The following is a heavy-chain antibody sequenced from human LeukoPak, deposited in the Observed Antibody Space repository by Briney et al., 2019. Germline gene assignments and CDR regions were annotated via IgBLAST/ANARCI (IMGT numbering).Heavy chain of an antibody. J-gene: IGHJ4*02. CDR1: GFTVSSYY. V-gene: IGHV3-53*01. Sequence: PGGSLRLSCAASGFTVSSYYMSWVRQAPGKGLEWVSVIYSGGSTNYAASVKGRFTISVDNSKNTLYLQMNSLRAEDTAVYYCARASTGDYGSFDYWGQGTLVTVSS. D-gene: IGHD4-17*01. CDR2: IYSGGST. CDR3: ARASTGDYGSFDY.